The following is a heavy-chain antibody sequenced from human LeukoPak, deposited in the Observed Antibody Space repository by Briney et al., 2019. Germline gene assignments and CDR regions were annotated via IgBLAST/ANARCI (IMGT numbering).Heavy chain of an antibody. V-gene: IGHV3-30*18. D-gene: IGHD2-15*01. CDR3: AKDPRKLVAATGAEYFQH. J-gene: IGHJ1*01. CDR2: ISYDGSNK. CDR1: GFTFSSYG. Sequence: GRSLRLSCAASGFTFSSYGMHWVRQAPGKGLEWVAVISYDGSNKYYADSVKGRFTISRDNSKNTLYLQMNSLRAEDTAVYYCAKDPRKLVAATGAEYFQHWGQGTLVTGSS.